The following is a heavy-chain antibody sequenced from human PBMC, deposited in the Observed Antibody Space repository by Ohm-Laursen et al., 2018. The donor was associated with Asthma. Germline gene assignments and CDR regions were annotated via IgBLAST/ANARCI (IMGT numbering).Heavy chain of an antibody. V-gene: IGHV3-48*02. J-gene: IGHJ4*02. CDR1: GFSFSSYT. Sequence: SLRLSCSASGFSFSSYTMNWVRQAPGKGLEWVSYISSSSSSLYYADSVKGRFTISRDDAKNSLSPQMNSLRDDDTAVYYCARGYYYDSRASYYFDYWGQGTLVTVSS. CDR2: ISSSSSSL. CDR3: ARGYYYDSRASYYFDY. D-gene: IGHD3-22*01.